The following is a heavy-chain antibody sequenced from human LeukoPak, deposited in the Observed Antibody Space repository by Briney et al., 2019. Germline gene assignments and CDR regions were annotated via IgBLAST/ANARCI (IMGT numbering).Heavy chain of an antibody. CDR2: ISAYNGNT. CDR3: ARDGDEGQLVPYSFDY. Sequence: ASVKVSCKASDYTFTKYGISWVRQAPGQGLEWMGWISAYNGNTNYAQKLQGRVTMTTDTSTSTAYMELRSLRSDDTAVYYCARDGDEGQLVPYSFDYWGQGTLVTVSS. CDR1: DYTFTKYG. J-gene: IGHJ4*02. D-gene: IGHD6-6*01. V-gene: IGHV1-18*01.